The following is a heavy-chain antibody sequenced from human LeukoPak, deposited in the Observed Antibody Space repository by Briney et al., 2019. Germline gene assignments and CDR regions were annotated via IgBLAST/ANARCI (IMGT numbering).Heavy chain of an antibody. J-gene: IGHJ2*01. Sequence: GGSLRLSCAALGVNFNVHAMSWVRQAPGKGLEWVSRINSDGSSTSYADSVKGRFTISRDNAKNTLYLQRNSLRAEDTAVYYCARANLGGNGFDLWGRGTLVTVS. CDR3: ARANLGGNGFDL. CDR1: GVNFNVHA. CDR2: INSDGSST. V-gene: IGHV3-74*01. D-gene: IGHD2-15*01.